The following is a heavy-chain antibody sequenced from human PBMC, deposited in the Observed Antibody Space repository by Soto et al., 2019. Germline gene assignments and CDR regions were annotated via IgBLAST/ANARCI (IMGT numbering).Heavy chain of an antibody. CDR2: ISGNGGYT. V-gene: IGHV3-23*01. D-gene: IGHD3-9*01. J-gene: IGHJ6*03. Sequence: GGSLSLSCAASGFTFSSYAMSWVRQAPGKGLEWVSGISGNGGYTYYADSVKGRFTISRDNSKNTLYLQMNSLRAEDTAVYYCAKGGNFDWLYYYYYMDVWGKGTTVTV. CDR1: GFTFSSYA. CDR3: AKGGNFDWLYYYYYMDV.